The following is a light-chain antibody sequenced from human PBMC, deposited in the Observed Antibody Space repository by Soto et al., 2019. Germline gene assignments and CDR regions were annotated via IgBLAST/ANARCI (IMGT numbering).Light chain of an antibody. J-gene: IGKJ4*01. V-gene: IGKV1-17*01. CDR1: QDIRDH. CDR2: AAS. CDR3: LHHNSYPLLT. Sequence: DIQMTQSPSSLSASVGDRVTITCRTSQDIRDHLGWYQQKPGRAPKRLIYAASILQSGVPSRFSGSGSGTEFTLTISSLQPEDFATYYCLHHNSYPLLTFGGGTKVEIK.